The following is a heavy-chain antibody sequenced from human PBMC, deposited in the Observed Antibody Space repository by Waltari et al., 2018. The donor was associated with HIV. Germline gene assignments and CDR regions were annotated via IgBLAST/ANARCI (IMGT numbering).Heavy chain of an antibody. J-gene: IGHJ6*02. Sequence: QVQLQQWGAGLLKPSETLSLTCAVYGGSFSGYYWSWIRQPPGKGLEWIGEINHSGSTNDNPSLKGRFTISVDTSKNQFSLKLSSVTAADTAVYYCARDRDTMVRGVIRLGDYYYGMDGWGQGTTVTVSS. D-gene: IGHD3-10*01. CDR1: GGSFSGYY. V-gene: IGHV4-34*01. CDR2: INHSGST. CDR3: ARDRDTMVRGVIRLGDYYYGMDG.